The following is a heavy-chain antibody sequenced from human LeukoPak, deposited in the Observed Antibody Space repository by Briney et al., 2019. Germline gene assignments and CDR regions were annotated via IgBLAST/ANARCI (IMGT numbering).Heavy chain of an antibody. Sequence: PGGSLRLSCAASGFTVSSNYMSWVRQAPGKGLEWVSAISGSGGSTYYADSVKGRFTISRDNSKNTLYLQMNSLRAEDTAVYYCAKTLSPYYYDSSGYYSGFDYWGQGTLVTVSS. CDR2: ISGSGGST. D-gene: IGHD3-22*01. V-gene: IGHV3-23*01. J-gene: IGHJ4*02. CDR3: AKTLSPYYYDSSGYYSGFDY. CDR1: GFTVSSNY.